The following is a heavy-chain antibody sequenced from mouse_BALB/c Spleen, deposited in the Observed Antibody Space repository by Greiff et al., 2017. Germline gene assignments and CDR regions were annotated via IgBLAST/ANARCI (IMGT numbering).Heavy chain of an antibody. CDR2: ISTYYGDA. D-gene: IGHD2-3*01. CDR3: ARGGGYYDFDY. Sequence: QVQLQQSGAELVRPGVSVKISCKGSGYTFTDYAMHWVKQSHAKSLEWIGVISTYYGDASYNQKFKGKATMTVDKSSSTAYMELARLTSEDSAIYYCARGGGYYDFDYWGQGTTLTVSS. CDR1: GYTFTDYA. J-gene: IGHJ2*01. V-gene: IGHV1S137*01.